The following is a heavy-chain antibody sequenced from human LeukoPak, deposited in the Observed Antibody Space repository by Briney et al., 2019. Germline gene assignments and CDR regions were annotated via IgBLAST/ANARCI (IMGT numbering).Heavy chain of an antibody. D-gene: IGHD3-10*01. CDR1: GYTFTSYD. J-gene: IGHJ4*02. CDR3: ARIDGSGSYYQYYFDY. Sequence: SVKVSCKASGYTFTSYDINWVRQATGQGLEWMGGIIPIFGTANYAQKFQGRVTITADESTSTAYMELSSLRSEDTAVYYCARIDGSGSYYQYYFDYWGQGTLVTVSS. CDR2: IIPIFGTA. V-gene: IGHV1-69*13.